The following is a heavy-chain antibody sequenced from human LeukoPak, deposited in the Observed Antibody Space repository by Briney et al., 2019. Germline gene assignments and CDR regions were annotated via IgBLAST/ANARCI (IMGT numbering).Heavy chain of an antibody. J-gene: IGHJ4*02. CDR3: ARGLGYCSGGSCSN. CDR2: INHSGST. CDR1: GGSFSGYY. D-gene: IGHD2-15*01. Sequence: PSETLSLTCAVYGGSFSGYYWSWIRQPPGKGLEWIGGINHSGSTNYNPSLKSRVTISIDTSKNQFSLKLSSVTAADTAVYYCARGLGYCSGGSCSNWGQGTLVTVSS. V-gene: IGHV4-34*01.